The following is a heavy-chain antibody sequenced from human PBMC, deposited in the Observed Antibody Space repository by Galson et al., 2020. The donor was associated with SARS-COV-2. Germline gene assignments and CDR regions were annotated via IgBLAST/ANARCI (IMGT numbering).Heavy chain of an antibody. D-gene: IGHD3-3*01. J-gene: IGHJ4*02. CDR1: GFSFNNFG. Sequence: GGSLRLSCAASGFSFNNFGFHWVRQAPGKGLEWVAAISYEGSKRDYVDSVKGRFTISRDNSKNTLYLQMNSLTVEDTAIYYCAKKGDVFHFLSGSYPDYWGQGTLVTVSS. CDR2: ISYEGSKR. CDR3: AKKGDVFHFLSGSYPDY. V-gene: IGHV3-30*18.